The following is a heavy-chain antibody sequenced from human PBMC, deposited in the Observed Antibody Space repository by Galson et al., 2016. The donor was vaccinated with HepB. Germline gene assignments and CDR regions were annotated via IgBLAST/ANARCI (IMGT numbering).Heavy chain of an antibody. J-gene: IGHJ4*02. V-gene: IGHV1-18*01. CDR2: ISSYNGNT. CDR3: ARFGGWHRTCIKYYFDS. CDR1: GYIFTTWG. D-gene: IGHD3-16*01. Sequence: SVKVSCKASGYIFTTWGISWVRQAPGRGLEWLGWISSYNGNTNYAQKVQGRLTMTTNSSTNTAYMELTSLQPDDAAVYYCARFGGWHRTCIKYYFDSWGQGTLVTVSS.